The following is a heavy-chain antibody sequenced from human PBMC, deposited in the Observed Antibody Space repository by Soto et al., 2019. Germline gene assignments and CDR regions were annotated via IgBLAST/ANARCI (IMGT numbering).Heavy chain of an antibody. D-gene: IGHD1-26*01. Sequence: EVQLVESGGGLVQPGGSLRLSCVASGFIFSSYSMNWVRQAPGKGLEWISYINSGSTSIYYADSMKGRFTISRDNAKNSLYLQMNSLRAEDTAVYYCASSASPDAYWGQGTLVTVSS. V-gene: IGHV3-48*01. CDR1: GFIFSSYS. CDR3: ASSASPDAY. CDR2: INSGSTSI. J-gene: IGHJ4*02.